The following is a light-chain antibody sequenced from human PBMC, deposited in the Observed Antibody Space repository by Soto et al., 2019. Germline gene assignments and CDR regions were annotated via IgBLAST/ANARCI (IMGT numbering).Light chain of an antibody. CDR3: QHYYAFPYS. CDR2: AAS. V-gene: IGKV1-16*01. Sequence: DIQLTQSPSPLSASVGDTVAITCRASQGITNYLAWFQQKPGKAPKSLIYAASTLQSGVPSRFSGSGYGTDFTLTITGLQPYDFANYFCQHYYAFPYSFGQGTTLAI. CDR1: QGITNY. J-gene: IGKJ2*01.